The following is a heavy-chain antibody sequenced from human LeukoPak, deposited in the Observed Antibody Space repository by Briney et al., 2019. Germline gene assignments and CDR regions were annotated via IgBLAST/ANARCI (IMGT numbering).Heavy chain of an antibody. V-gene: IGHV4-31*03. CDR2: IYYSGST. CDR1: GGSISSGGYY. J-gene: IGHJ5*02. CDR3: ARGSHLGSYYLSHNWFDP. Sequence: SETLSLTCTVSGGSISSGGYYWSWIRQHPGKGLEWIGYIYYSGSTYYNPSLKSRVTISVDTSKNQFSLKLSSVTAADTAVYYCARGSHLGSYYLSHNWFDPWGQGTLVTVSS. D-gene: IGHD3-10*01.